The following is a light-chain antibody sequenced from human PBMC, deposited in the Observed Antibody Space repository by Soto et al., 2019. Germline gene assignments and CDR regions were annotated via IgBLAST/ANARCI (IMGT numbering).Light chain of an antibody. CDR1: TGAVTSGYY. Sequence: VVTQEPSLTVSPGGTVTLTCASSTGAVTSGYYPNWFQQKPGQAPRALIYSTSNKRSWTPARFSGSLLGGKAALTLSGVQPEEEAEYYCLLYYGGAYVFGTGTKVTVL. CDR3: LLYYGGAYV. J-gene: IGLJ1*01. CDR2: STS. V-gene: IGLV7-43*01.